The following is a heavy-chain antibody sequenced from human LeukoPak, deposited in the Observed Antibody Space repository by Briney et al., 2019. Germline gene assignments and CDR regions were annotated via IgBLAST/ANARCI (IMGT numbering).Heavy chain of an antibody. V-gene: IGHV3-23*01. CDR1: GFTFSSYG. CDR2: ITATSSST. Sequence: GGSLRLSCAASGFTFSSYGMSWVRQPPGKGLEWVSAITATSSSTYDADSVQGRFTISRDNAKNTLYLQMNSLRAEDTALYYCARVARGDYYYYYMDVWGKGTTVTVSS. D-gene: IGHD3-10*01. CDR3: ARVARGDYYYYYMDV. J-gene: IGHJ6*03.